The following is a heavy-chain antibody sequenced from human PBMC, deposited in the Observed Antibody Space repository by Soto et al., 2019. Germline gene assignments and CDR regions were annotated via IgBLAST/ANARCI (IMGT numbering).Heavy chain of an antibody. D-gene: IGHD2-2*01. Sequence: PGGSLRLSCAGFGFRLNSYYMNWVRKAPGKGLEWVAIITYSGSNKYYADSVKGRFTISRDNSKNTLYLQMNSLRAEDTAVYYCAKVSVPAAIAYYYYGMDVWGQGTTVTVSS. J-gene: IGHJ6*02. V-gene: IGHV3-30*18. CDR2: ITYSGSNK. CDR1: GFRLNSYY. CDR3: AKVSVPAAIAYYYYGMDV.